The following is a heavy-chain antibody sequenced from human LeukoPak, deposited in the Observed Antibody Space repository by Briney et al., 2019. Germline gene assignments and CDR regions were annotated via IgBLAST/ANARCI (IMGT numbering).Heavy chain of an antibody. J-gene: IGHJ4*02. CDR3: AREDDGSGSYYY. Sequence: PSETLSLTCTVSGGSISSYYWSWIRQPPGKGLEWIGYIYYSGSTNYNPSLKSRVTISVDTSKNQFSLKLSSVTAADTAVYYCAREDDGSGSYYYWGQGTLVTVSS. V-gene: IGHV4-59*01. CDR1: GGSISSYY. CDR2: IYYSGST. D-gene: IGHD3-10*01.